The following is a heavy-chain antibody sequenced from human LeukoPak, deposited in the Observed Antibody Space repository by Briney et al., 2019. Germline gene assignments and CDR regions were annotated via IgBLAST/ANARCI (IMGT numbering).Heavy chain of an antibody. V-gene: IGHV3-7*01. CDR3: ARDRIAAAGTDYDY. D-gene: IGHD6-13*01. CDR1: GFTFSSHW. J-gene: IGHJ4*02. Sequence: GGSLRLSCAASGFTFSSHWMTWIRQAPGKGLEWVANIKGDESAKYYVDSVKGRFTISRDNAYNSLYLQMNSLRAEDTAVYYCARDRIAAAGTDYDYWGQGALVTVSS. CDR2: IKGDESAK.